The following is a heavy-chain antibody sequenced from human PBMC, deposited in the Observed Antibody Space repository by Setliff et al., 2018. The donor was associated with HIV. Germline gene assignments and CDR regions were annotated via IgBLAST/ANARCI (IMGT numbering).Heavy chain of an antibody. D-gene: IGHD6-6*01. Sequence: SETLSLTCAAYGGSFSDYYWSWIRQPPGKGLEWIGEINHSGSTNYNPSLKSRVTISVDTSKNQSSLKLSSVAAADTAVYSCARGGSSLEAQTWFDTWGQGTLVTVSS. V-gene: IGHV4-34*01. CDR1: GGSFSDYY. CDR3: ARGGSSLEAQTWFDT. CDR2: INHSGST. J-gene: IGHJ5*02.